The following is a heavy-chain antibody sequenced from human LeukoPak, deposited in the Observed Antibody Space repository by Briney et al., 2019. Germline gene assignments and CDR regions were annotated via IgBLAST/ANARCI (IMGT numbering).Heavy chain of an antibody. J-gene: IGHJ4*02. CDR2: INHSGST. D-gene: IGHD3-10*01. Sequence: SETLSLTCAVYGGSFSGYYWSWIRQPPGKGLEWIGEINHSGSTNYNPSLKSRVTISVDTSKNQFSLKLSFVTAADTAVYYCARGPRMVRGVIIIYWGQGTLVTVSS. V-gene: IGHV4-34*01. CDR1: GGSFSGYY. CDR3: ARGPRMVRGVIIIY.